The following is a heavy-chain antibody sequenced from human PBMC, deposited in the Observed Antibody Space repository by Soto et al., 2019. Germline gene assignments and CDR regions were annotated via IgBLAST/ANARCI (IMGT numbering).Heavy chain of an antibody. CDR1: GYPFTGYY. Sequence: ASLKVSCKASGYPFTGYYMHWVRQAPGQGLEWMGWINPNSGGTNYAQKFQGWVTMTRDTSISTAYMELSRLRSDDTAVYYCARERGYSSSWGYYYGMDVWGQGTTVTVAS. V-gene: IGHV1-2*04. J-gene: IGHJ6*02. D-gene: IGHD6-13*01. CDR3: ARERGYSSSWGYYYGMDV. CDR2: INPNSGGT.